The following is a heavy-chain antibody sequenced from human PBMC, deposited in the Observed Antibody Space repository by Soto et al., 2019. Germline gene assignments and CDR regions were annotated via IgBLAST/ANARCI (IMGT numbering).Heavy chain of an antibody. CDR1: SDSISSGGYY. V-gene: IGHV4-31*03. CDR3: ARGRAFMVRGVIITPYYFDY. CDR2: IYYSGST. Sequence: SETLSLTCTVSSDSISSGGYYWSWIRQHPGKGLEWIGYIYYSGSTSYNPSLKSRVTISVDTSKNQFSLKLSSVTAADTAVYYCARGRAFMVRGVIITPYYFDYWGQGTLVTVSS. D-gene: IGHD3-10*01. J-gene: IGHJ4*02.